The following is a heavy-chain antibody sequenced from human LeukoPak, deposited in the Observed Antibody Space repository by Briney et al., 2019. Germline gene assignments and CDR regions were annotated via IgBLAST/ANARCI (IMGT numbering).Heavy chain of an antibody. CDR1: GYTFTSYD. CDR3: ARGRRMYYDILTGFFTDAFDI. Sequence: ASVKVSCKASGYTFTSYDINWVRQATGQGLEWMGWMNPNSGNTGYAQKFQGRVTMTRNTSISTAYMELSSLRSEDTAVYYCARGRRMYYDILTGFFTDAFDIWGQGTMVTVSS. J-gene: IGHJ3*02. V-gene: IGHV1-8*02. CDR2: MNPNSGNT. D-gene: IGHD3-9*01.